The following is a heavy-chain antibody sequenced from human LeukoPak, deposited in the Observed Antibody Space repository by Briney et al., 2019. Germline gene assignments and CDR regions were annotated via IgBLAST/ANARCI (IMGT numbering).Heavy chain of an antibody. Sequence: VASVKVSCKASGGTFSSYAISWVRQAPGQGLEWMGGIIPIFGTANYAQKFQGRVTITADKSTSTAYMELSSLRSEDTAVYYCATDGGVAGTAYWGQGTLVTVSS. CDR2: IIPIFGTA. CDR3: ATDGGVAGTAY. CDR1: GGTFSSYA. D-gene: IGHD6-19*01. V-gene: IGHV1-69*06. J-gene: IGHJ4*02.